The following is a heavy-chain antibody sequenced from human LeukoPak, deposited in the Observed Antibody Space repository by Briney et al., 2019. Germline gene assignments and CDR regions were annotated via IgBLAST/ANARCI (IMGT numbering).Heavy chain of an antibody. D-gene: IGHD3-16*02. CDR3: ARVWLSVRDYVWGSYPPGVDY. J-gene: IGHJ4*02. CDR1: GYTFTSYG. V-gene: IGHV1-18*01. CDR2: ISAYNGNT. Sequence: ASVKVSCKASGYTFTSYGISWVRQAPGQGLEWMGWISAYNGNTNYAQKLQGRVTMTTDTSTSTAYMELRSLRSDDTAVYYCARVWLSVRDYVWGSYPPGVDYWGQGTLVTVSS.